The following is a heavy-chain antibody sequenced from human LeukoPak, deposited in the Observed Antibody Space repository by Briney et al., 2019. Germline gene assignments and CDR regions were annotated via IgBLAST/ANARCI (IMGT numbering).Heavy chain of an antibody. Sequence: ASVKVSCKASGYTFIAYYMHWVRQAPGQGLEWMGWVNPNSGGTKYAQKFQGRVTMTRDTSISTAYMELSRLRSDDTAVYYCANYYTGYGQNDISDIWGQGTMVTVSS. CDR3: ANYYTGYGQNDISDI. V-gene: IGHV1-2*02. D-gene: IGHD5-12*01. CDR2: VNPNSGGT. J-gene: IGHJ3*02. CDR1: GYTFIAYY.